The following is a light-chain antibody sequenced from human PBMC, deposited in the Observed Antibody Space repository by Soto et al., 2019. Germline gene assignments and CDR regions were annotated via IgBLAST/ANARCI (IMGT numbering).Light chain of an antibody. CDR3: QQYNKWPPYT. CDR1: QSVSSN. V-gene: IGKV3-15*01. J-gene: IGKJ2*01. Sequence: EIVMTQSPATLSVSPGERATLSCRASQSVSSNLAWYQQKPGQAPRLLIYVASTRATCIPARFSGSGSGTEFTLTISSLQSEDFAVYYCQQYNKWPPYTFGQGTKLEIK. CDR2: VAS.